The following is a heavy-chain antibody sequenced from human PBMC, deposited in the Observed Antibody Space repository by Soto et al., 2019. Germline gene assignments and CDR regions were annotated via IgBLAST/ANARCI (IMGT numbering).Heavy chain of an antibody. CDR3: ARASWTLYYFDY. J-gene: IGHJ4*02. CDR2: ISYDGSNK. V-gene: IGHV3-30-3*01. D-gene: IGHD3-3*01. Sequence: GGSLRLSCAASGFTFSSYAIHCFRQSAGKGLEWVAVISYDGSNKYYADSVKGRFTISRDNSKNTLYLQMNSLRAEDTAVYYCARASWTLYYFDYWGQGTPVTVSS. CDR1: GFTFSSYA.